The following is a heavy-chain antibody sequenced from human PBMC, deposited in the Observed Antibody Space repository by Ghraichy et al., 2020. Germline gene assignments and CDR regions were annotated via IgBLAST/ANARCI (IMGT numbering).Heavy chain of an antibody. CDR2: IYYSGST. CDR3: ARAIYDSSGYLTDY. D-gene: IGHD3-22*01. V-gene: IGHV4-59*01. J-gene: IGHJ4*02. Sequence: LETLSLTCTVSGGSISSYYWSWIRQPPGKGLEWIGYIYYSGSTNYNPSLKSRVTISVDTSKNQFSLKLSSVTAADTAVYYCARAIYDSSGYLTDYWGQGTLVTVSS. CDR1: GGSISSYY.